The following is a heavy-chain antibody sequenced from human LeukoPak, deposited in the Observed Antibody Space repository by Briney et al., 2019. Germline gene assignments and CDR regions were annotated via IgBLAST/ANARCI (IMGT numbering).Heavy chain of an antibody. CDR3: ARRSPIIAAGDASDI. Sequence: SETLALTCTVSSGSINDFYWSWIRQPAGKGLEGIGRIFTDGSTAYNPSLQSRLTMSIDMSKNQFSLRLTSVTAADTAVYYCARRSPIIAAGDASDIWGQGTFVTVSS. CDR2: IFTDGST. CDR1: SGSINDFY. J-gene: IGHJ3*02. D-gene: IGHD6-13*01. V-gene: IGHV4-4*07.